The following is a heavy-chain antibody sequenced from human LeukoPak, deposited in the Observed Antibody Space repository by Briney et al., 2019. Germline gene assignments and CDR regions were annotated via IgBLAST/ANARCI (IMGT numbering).Heavy chain of an antibody. D-gene: IGHD2-2*01. CDR2: ISGSGGST. CDR3: AKGYCSSTSCPSDY. V-gene: IGHV3-23*01. Sequence: GGSLRLSCAASGFTFSSYAMSWVRQAPGKGLEGVFAISGSGGSTYYADSVKGRLTISRANSKNTLYLQMNSLRAEDTAVYYCAKGYCSSTSCPSDYWGQGTLVTVSS. J-gene: IGHJ4*02. CDR1: GFTFSSYA.